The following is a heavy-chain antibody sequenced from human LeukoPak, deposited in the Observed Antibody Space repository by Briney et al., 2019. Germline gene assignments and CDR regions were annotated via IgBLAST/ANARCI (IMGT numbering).Heavy chain of an antibody. CDR1: GGSINTYY. Sequence: SETLSLTCTVSGGSINTYYWSWLRQPPGKGLEWIGYIYYSGSTDYNPSLKSRVTISLDTSNNQFSLRLSSVTAADTAVYYCARSYNNAGYFYYGMDVWGQGTTVTVSS. CDR2: IYYSGST. J-gene: IGHJ6*02. V-gene: IGHV4-59*08. CDR3: ARSYNNAGYFYYGMDV. D-gene: IGHD5-24*01.